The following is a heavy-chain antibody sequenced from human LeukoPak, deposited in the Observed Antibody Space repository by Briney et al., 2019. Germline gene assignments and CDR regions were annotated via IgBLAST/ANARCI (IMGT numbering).Heavy chain of an antibody. V-gene: IGHV1-18*01. CDR2: ISAHNGNT. CDR1: GYTFPNYG. CDR3: ARGRPTTSIAAAGVNWFDP. D-gene: IGHD6-13*01. Sequence: GASVKVSCKTSGYTFPNYGINWVRQAPGQGLEWMGWISAHNGNTNYAQKFQGRVTITADKSTSTAYMELSSLRSEDTAVYYCARGRPTTSIAAAGVNWFDPWGQGTLVTVSS. J-gene: IGHJ5*02.